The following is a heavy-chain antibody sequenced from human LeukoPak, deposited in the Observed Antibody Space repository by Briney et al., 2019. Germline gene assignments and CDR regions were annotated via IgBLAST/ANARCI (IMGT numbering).Heavy chain of an antibody. D-gene: IGHD6-19*01. CDR3: ARDLGSSGSPGGVDY. CDR2: ISSSGSTI. CDR1: GFASSSYE. Sequence: PRGSLRLSCAASGFASSSYEMNWVRQAPGKGLEWVSYISSSGSTIYYADSVKGRFTISRDNAKNSLYVQMNSLIAEDAAVYYCARDLGSSGSPGGVDYWGQGTLVTVSS. J-gene: IGHJ4*02. V-gene: IGHV3-48*03.